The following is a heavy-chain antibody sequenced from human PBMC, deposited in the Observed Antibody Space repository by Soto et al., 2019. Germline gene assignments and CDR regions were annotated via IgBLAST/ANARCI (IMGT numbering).Heavy chain of an antibody. J-gene: IGHJ4*02. CDR2: IDSGSSTI. D-gene: IGHD4-17*01. CDR1: GFTFSSYS. Sequence: EVQLVESGGGLVQPGGSLRLSCAASGFTFSSYSMNCVRLAPGKGLEWISYIDSGSSTIDYADSVRGRFTISRDNTKNSLYLHMNSLRDEDTAVYYCAATTVALRTFDFWGQGTLVTVSS. V-gene: IGHV3-48*02. CDR3: AATTVALRTFDF.